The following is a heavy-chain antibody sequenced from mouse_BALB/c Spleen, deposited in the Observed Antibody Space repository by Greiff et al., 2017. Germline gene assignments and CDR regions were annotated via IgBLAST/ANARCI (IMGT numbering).Heavy chain of an antibody. V-gene: IGHV14-3*02. J-gene: IGHJ2*01. Sequence: EVKLMESGAELVKPGASVKLSCTASGFNIKDTYMHWVKQRPEQGLEWIGRIDPANGNTKYDPKFQGKATITADTSSNTAYLQLSSLTSEDTAVYYCARSEGVYYYGSRPIDCWGQGTTLTVSS. CDR2: IDPANGNT. CDR3: ARSEGVYYYGSRPIDC. CDR1: GFNIKDTY. D-gene: IGHD1-1*01.